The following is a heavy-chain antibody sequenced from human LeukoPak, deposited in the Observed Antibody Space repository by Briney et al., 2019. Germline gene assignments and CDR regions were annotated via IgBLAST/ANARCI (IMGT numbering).Heavy chain of an antibody. CDR3: ARDPGGLPEYSSSPFDY. V-gene: IGHV1-2*04. CDR2: INPNSGGT. Sequence: ASVKVSCKASGYTFTGYYMHWVRQAPGQGLEWMGWINPNSGGTNYAQKFQGWVTMTRDTSISTAYMELSRLRSDDTAVYYCARDPGGLPEYSSSPFDYWGQGTLVTVSS. CDR1: GYTFTGYY. J-gene: IGHJ4*02. D-gene: IGHD6-13*01.